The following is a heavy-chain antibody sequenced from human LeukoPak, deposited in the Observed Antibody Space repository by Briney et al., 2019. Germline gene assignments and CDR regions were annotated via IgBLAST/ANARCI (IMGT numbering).Heavy chain of an antibody. CDR1: GGSISSYY. CDR2: IYTSGST. CDR3: ARTGYSSGWYRYDY. J-gene: IGHJ4*02. D-gene: IGHD6-19*01. Sequence: SSETLSLTCTVSGGSISSYYWSWIRQPAGKGLEWIGRIYTSGSTNYNPSLKSRVTMSVDTSKNQFSLKLSSVTAADTAVYYCARTGYSSGWYRYDYWGQGTLVTVSS. V-gene: IGHV4-4*07.